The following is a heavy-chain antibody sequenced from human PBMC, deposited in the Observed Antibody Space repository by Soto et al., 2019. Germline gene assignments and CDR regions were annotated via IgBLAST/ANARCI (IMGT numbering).Heavy chain of an antibody. CDR2: INEDGSTI. CDR1: GFTFSTYW. D-gene: IGHD3-16*01. Sequence: EVQLVESGGGLVQPGGSLRLSCAASGFTFSTYWMHWVRQAPGKGLVWVSRINEDGSTINYADSVKGRFTISRDNAKNVLYVEVNRRGAGEAVVYYGKREGGGGGGYWGQGTLVTVSS. J-gene: IGHJ4*02. V-gene: IGHV3-74*01. CDR3: KREGGGGGGY.